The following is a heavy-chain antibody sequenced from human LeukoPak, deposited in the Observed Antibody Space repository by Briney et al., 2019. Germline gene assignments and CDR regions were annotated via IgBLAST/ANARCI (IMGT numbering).Heavy chain of an antibody. V-gene: IGHV4-34*01. Sequence: KPSETLSLTCAVYGGSFSGYYWSWIRQPPGKGLEWIGEINHSGSTNYNPSLKSRVTISVDTSKNQFSLKLSSVTAADTAVYYCARVASTGYCSGGSCPSRIDYWGQGTLVTVSS. CDR1: GGSFSGYY. D-gene: IGHD2-15*01. CDR2: INHSGST. CDR3: ARVASTGYCSGGSCPSRIDY. J-gene: IGHJ4*02.